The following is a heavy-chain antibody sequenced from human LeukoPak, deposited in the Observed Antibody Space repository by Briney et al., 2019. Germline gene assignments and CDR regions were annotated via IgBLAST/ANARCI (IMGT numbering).Heavy chain of an antibody. CDR3: AKEEEQQNGFDY. D-gene: IGHD6-13*01. J-gene: IGHJ4*02. CDR2: ISGSGGST. CDR1: GFTFSSYA. V-gene: IGHV3-23*01. Sequence: GSLRLSCAASGFTFSSYAMSWVRQAPGKGLEWVSAISGSGGSTYYADSVKGRFTISRDNSKNTLYLQMNSPRAEDTAVYYCAKEEEQQNGFDYWGQGTLVTVSS.